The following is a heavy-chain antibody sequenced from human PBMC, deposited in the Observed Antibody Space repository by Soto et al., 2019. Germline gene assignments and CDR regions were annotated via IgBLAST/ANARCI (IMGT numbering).Heavy chain of an antibody. D-gene: IGHD2-2*01. CDR1: GYTFTSYA. CDR3: ARAKYQLLFPRYWFDP. V-gene: IGHV1-3*01. J-gene: IGHJ5*02. Sequence: ASVKVSCKASGYTFTSYAMHWVRQAPGQRLEWMEWINAGNGNTKYSQKFQGRVTITRDTSASTAYMELSSLRSEDTAVYYCARAKYQLLFPRYWFDPWGQGTLVTVSS. CDR2: INAGNGNT.